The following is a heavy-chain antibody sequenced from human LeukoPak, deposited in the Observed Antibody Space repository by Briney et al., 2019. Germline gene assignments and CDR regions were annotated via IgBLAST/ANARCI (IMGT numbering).Heavy chain of an antibody. V-gene: IGHV5-51*01. CDR2: IYPGDSDT. Sequence: PGASLQISCKGSGSIFTSYWIGWVRQLPGKGLEWMGIIYPGDSDTRYSPSFQGQVTTSADKSISTAYLQWSSLKASDTAMYYCARRDSSGWGFDYWGQGTLVTVSS. CDR1: GSIFTSYW. D-gene: IGHD6-19*01. J-gene: IGHJ4*02. CDR3: ARRDSSGWGFDY.